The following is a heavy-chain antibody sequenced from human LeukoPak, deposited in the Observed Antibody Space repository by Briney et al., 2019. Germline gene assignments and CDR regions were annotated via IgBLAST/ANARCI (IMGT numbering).Heavy chain of an antibody. CDR2: ISSSSSYK. Sequence: GGSLRLSCAASGFIFSSYTINWVRQAPGKGLEWVSSISSSSSYKYYADSVKGRFTISRDNAKNSLYLQMNGLRAEDTAVYYCTRDVSTDTNYFDYWGQGTLVTVSS. CDR3: TRDVSTDTNYFDY. CDR1: GFIFSSYT. J-gene: IGHJ4*02. D-gene: IGHD3-3*01. V-gene: IGHV3-21*01.